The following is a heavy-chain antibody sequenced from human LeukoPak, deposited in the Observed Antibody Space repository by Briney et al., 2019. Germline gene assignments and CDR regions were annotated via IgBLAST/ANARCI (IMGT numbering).Heavy chain of an antibody. D-gene: IGHD3-22*01. Sequence: SETLSLTCTVSGGSISNYYWGWIRQPPGKGLEWIGSIYHSGSTYYNPSLKSRVTISVDTSKNQFSLKLSSVTAADTAVYYCAMMGYYYDSSGYSNYYMDVWGKGTTVTVSS. CDR2: IYHSGST. V-gene: IGHV4-38-2*02. J-gene: IGHJ6*03. CDR3: AMMGYYYDSSGYSNYYMDV. CDR1: GGSISNYY.